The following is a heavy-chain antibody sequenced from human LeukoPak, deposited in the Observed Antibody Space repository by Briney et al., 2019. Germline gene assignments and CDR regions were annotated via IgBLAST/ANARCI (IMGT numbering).Heavy chain of an antibody. CDR3: ARSTYSGYDLFDY. D-gene: IGHD5-12*01. CDR1: GYTFTSYD. CDR2: MNPNSGNT. Sequence: ASVKVSCKASGYTFTSYDINWVRQATGQGPEWMGWMNPNSGNTGYAQKFQGRVTITRNTSISTAYMELSSLRSEDTAVYYCARSTYSGYDLFDYWGQGTLVTVSS. J-gene: IGHJ4*02. V-gene: IGHV1-8*03.